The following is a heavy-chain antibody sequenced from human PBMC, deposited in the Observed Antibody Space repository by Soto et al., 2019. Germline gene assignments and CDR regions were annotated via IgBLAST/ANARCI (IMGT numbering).Heavy chain of an antibody. CDR1: GFTFSSYA. V-gene: IGHV3-23*01. Sequence: EVQLLESGGGLVQPGGSLRLSCAASGFTFSSYAMSWVRQAPGKGLEWVSAISGSGGSTYYADSVKGRFTISRDNSKNTLYLQMNSLRAEDTAVYYCAKARLRDCRGSSDGHYYYGMDVWGQGTTVTVSS. J-gene: IGHJ6*02. CDR2: ISGSGGST. CDR3: AKARLRDCRGSSDGHYYYGMDV. D-gene: IGHD6-6*01.